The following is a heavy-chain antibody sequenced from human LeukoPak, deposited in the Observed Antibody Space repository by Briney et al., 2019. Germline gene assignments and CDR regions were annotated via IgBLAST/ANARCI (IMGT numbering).Heavy chain of an antibody. V-gene: IGHV4-34*01. Sequence: SETLSLTCAVYGGSFSGYYWSWIRQPPGKGLEWIGEINHSGSTNYNPSLKSRVTISVDTSKNQFSLKLSSVTAADTAVYYCARDLGIDGGYFDYWGQGTLVTVSS. CDR1: GGSFSGYY. CDR3: ARDLGIDGGYFDY. CDR2: INHSGST. D-gene: IGHD7-27*01. J-gene: IGHJ4*02.